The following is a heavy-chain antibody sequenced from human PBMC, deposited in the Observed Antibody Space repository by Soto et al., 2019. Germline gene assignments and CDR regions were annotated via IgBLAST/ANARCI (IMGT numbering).Heavy chain of an antibody. CDR1: GYTFTSYG. V-gene: IGHV1-18*01. CDR3: ARDDASYSSSWYAAY. D-gene: IGHD6-13*01. J-gene: IGHJ4*02. CDR2: ISAYNGNT. Sequence: ASVKVSCKASGYTFTSYGISWVRQAPGQGLEWMGWISAYNGNTNYAQKLQGRVTMTTDTSTSTAYMELRSLRSDDTAVYYCARDDASYSSSWYAAYWGQGTLVTVSS.